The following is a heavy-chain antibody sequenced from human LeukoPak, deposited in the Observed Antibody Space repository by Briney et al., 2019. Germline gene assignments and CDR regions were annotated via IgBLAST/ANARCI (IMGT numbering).Heavy chain of an antibody. V-gene: IGHV3-15*01. CDR3: TTQRSRITMVRGVIRSDH. Sequence: PGGSRRLSCAASGFTFSNAWISWVRQGPGKGLEWVGRIKSKTDGGTTDYAAPVKGRFTISRDDSKNTLYLQMNSLKTEHTAVYYCTTQRSRITMVRGVIRSDHWGQGTLVTVSS. D-gene: IGHD3-10*01. CDR1: GFTFSNAW. J-gene: IGHJ4*02. CDR2: IKSKTDGGTT.